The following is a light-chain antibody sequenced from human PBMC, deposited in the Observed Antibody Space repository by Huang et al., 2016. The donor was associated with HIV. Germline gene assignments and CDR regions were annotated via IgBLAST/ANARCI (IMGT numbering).Light chain of an antibody. CDR2: LGS. V-gene: IGKV2-28*01. J-gene: IGKJ2*01. CDR3: MEALKTPYT. Sequence: DIVMIQSPLSLPVTPGEPASISCRSSQSLLHTNAHNYLDWYLQKPGQSPQLRIYLGSSRASGVPDRFSGGGSGTRFSLNISRVEAEDAGIYYCMEALKTPYTFGQGTKLEIK. CDR1: QSLLHTNAHNY.